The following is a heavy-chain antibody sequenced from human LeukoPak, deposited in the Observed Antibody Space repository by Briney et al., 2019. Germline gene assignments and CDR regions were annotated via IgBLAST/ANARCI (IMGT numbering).Heavy chain of an antibody. CDR2: INPSGDFR. J-gene: IGHJ6*03. D-gene: IGHD6-13*01. V-gene: IGHV1-46*01. Sequence: ASVKVSCKASGYTFGTHWMHWVRQAPGQGLEWMGIINPSGDFRSYAQKFQGRITVTRDMSTRTVYMELSDLRPEDTAVYYCARASLQQLVRFYYYYMDVWGKGPRSPSP. CDR3: ARASLQQLVRFYYYYMDV. CDR1: GYTFGTHW.